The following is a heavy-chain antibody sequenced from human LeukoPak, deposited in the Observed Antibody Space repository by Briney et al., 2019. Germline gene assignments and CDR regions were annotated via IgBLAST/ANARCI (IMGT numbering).Heavy chain of an antibody. V-gene: IGHV4-34*01. CDR3: ARRNLRGWSNAFDI. CDR2: INHSGST. Sequence: SETLSLTCAVYGGSFSGYYWSWIRQPPGKGLEWIGEINHSGSTNYNPSLKSRVTISVDTSKNQFSLKLSSVTAADTAVYYCARRNLRGWSNAFDIWGQGTMVTVSS. J-gene: IGHJ3*02. CDR1: GGSFSGYY. D-gene: IGHD6-19*01.